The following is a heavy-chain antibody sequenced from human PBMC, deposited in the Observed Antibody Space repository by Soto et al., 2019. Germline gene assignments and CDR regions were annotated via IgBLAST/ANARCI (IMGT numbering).Heavy chain of an antibody. CDR3: VRVLGYCSGGSCYGGFGY. CDR1: GYTFTSHY. CDR2: INPSSDGT. J-gene: IGHJ4*02. D-gene: IGHD2-15*01. Sequence: GASVKVSCKASGYTFTSHYMQWVRQAPGQGLEWMGIINPSSDGTTYAQKFQGTVTMTRDTSTSTVYMELSSLTSEDTAMYYCVRVLGYCSGGSCYGGFGYWGQGTLVTVSS. V-gene: IGHV1-46*03.